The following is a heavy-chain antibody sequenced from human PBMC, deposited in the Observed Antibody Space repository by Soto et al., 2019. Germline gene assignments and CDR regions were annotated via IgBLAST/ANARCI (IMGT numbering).Heavy chain of an antibody. J-gene: IGHJ5*02. D-gene: IGHD2-15*01. V-gene: IGHV4-59*01. CDR3: ARVQDCSGGRCYSAWFDP. CDR2: IYYSGST. Sequence: PSETLSLTCTVSGGSISSYYWSWIRQPPGKGLEWIGYIYYSGSTNYNPSLKSRVTISVDTSKNQFSLKLSSVTAADTAVYYCARVQDCSGGRCYSAWFDPWGQGTLVTVSS. CDR1: GGSISSYY.